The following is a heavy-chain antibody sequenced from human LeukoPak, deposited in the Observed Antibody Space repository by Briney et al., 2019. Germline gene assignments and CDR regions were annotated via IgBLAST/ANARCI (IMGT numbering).Heavy chain of an antibody. CDR3: ARSPLYSRGYSFDY. CDR1: GFTVSSNY. V-gene: IGHV3-53*01. J-gene: IGHJ4*02. Sequence: GGSLRLSCAASGFTVSSNYMSWVRQAPGKGLEWVSVIYSGGSTYYADSVKGRFTISRDNSKNTLYLKMNSLRAEDTAVYYFARSPLYSRGYSFDYWGQGTLVTVSS. D-gene: IGHD6-25*01. CDR2: IYSGGST.